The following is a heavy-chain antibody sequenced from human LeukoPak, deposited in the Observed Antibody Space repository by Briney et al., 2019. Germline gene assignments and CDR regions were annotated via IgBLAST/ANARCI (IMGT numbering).Heavy chain of an antibody. V-gene: IGHV3-21*01. J-gene: IGHJ4*02. CDR2: ISSSSSYI. CDR1: GFTFSSYS. Sequence: GGSLRLSCAASGFTFSSYSMNWVRQAPGKGLEWVSSISSSSSYIYYADSVKGRFTISRDNAKNSLYLQMNSLRAEDTAVYYCARDLGLNDCSSTSCYGGTFDYWGQGTLVTVSS. D-gene: IGHD2-2*01. CDR3: ARDLGLNDCSSTSCYGGTFDY.